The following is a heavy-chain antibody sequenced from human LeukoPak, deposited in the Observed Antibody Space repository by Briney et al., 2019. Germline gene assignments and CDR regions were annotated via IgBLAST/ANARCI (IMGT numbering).Heavy chain of an antibody. V-gene: IGHV3-7*03. J-gene: IGHJ4*02. Sequence: PGGSLRLSCAASGFTFSSYWMSRVRQAPGKGLEWVANIKQDGSEKYYVDSVKGRFTISRDNAKNSLYLQMNSLRVEDTALYYCAKNILVAGLGYFDSWGQGTLVTVSS. CDR1: GFTFSSYW. CDR3: AKNILVAGLGYFDS. D-gene: IGHD6-19*01. CDR2: IKQDGSEK.